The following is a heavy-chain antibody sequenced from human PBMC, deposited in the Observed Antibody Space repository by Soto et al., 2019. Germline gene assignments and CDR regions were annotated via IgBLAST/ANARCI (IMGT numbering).Heavy chain of an antibody. J-gene: IGHJ6*02. D-gene: IGHD3-22*01. Sequence: PSESLSLAGTVSGGSVRSYYWSWIRQPPGKGLEWIGYIYYSGSTNYNPSLKSRVTISVDTSKNQFSLKLSSVTAADTAVYYCASSSGDYYYYGMDVWGQGTTVTVSS. CDR1: GGSVRSYY. CDR2: IYYSGST. CDR3: ASSSGDYYYYGMDV. V-gene: IGHV4-59*02.